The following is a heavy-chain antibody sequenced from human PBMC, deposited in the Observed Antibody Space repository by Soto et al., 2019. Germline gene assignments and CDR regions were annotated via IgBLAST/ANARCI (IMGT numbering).Heavy chain of an antibody. D-gene: IGHD6-6*01. CDR3: EILYSSSSVPMQEWFDP. Sequence: ASVKVSCKVSGYTLTELSMHWVRQAPGKGLEWMGGFDPEDGETIYAQKFQGRVTMTEDTSTDTAYMELSSLRSEDTAVYYCEILYSSSSVPMQEWFDPWGQGTLVTVSS. J-gene: IGHJ5*02. V-gene: IGHV1-24*01. CDR1: GYTLTELS. CDR2: FDPEDGET.